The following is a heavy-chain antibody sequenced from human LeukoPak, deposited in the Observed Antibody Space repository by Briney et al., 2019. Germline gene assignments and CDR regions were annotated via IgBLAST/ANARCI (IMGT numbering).Heavy chain of an antibody. CDR2: IYYSGST. V-gene: IGHV4-30-4*01. D-gene: IGHD7-27*01. CDR1: GGSISSGDYY. J-gene: IGHJ4*02. CDR3: ARGGPWGYDPDGYFDY. Sequence: SQTLSLTCTVSGGSISSGDYYWSWIRQPPGKGLEWIGYIYYSGSTYYNPSLKSRVTISVDTSKNQFSLKLSSVTAADTAVYYCARGGPWGYDPDGYFDYWGQGTLVTVSS.